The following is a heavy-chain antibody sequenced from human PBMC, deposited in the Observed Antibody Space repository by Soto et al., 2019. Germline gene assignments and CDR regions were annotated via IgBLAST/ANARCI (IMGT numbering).Heavy chain of an antibody. CDR3: ARDLEKGGGSAGFDY. Sequence: ASVKVSCKASGYTFTVYYMHWVRQAPGQGLEWMGWINPKSGGTMYPQKFQGRVTMTWDTSISTAYMALTRLRSDDTAVYYCARDLEKGGGSAGFDYRGQGTLVTVSS. CDR2: INPKSGGT. CDR1: GYTFTVYY. D-gene: IGHD1-26*01. V-gene: IGHV1-2*02. J-gene: IGHJ4*02.